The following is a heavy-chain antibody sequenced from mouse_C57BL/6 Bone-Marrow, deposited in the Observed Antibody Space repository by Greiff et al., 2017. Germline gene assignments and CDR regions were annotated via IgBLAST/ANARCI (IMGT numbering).Heavy chain of an antibody. CDR3: ARARKYFYAMDY. J-gene: IGHJ4*01. D-gene: IGHD5-1-1*01. V-gene: IGHV5-12*01. Sequence: EVQLVESGGGLVQPGGSLKLSCAASGFTFSDYYMYWVRQTPEKRLEWVAYISHGGGSTYYPDTVKGRFTISRDNAKNTLYLQMSRLKSEDTAMYYCARARKYFYAMDYWGQGTSVTVSS. CDR1: GFTFSDYY. CDR2: ISHGGGST.